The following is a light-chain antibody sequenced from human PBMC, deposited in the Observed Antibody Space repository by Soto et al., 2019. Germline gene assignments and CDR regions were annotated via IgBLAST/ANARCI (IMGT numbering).Light chain of an antibody. CDR2: SNN. V-gene: IGLV1-44*01. J-gene: IGLJ1*01. CDR3: AAWDDSLNGRV. Sequence: QSVLAQPPSASGTPGQRVTISCSGSSSNIGSNTVNWYQQLPGTAPKLLIYSNNQRPSGVPDRFSSSKSGTSASLAISGLQSEDEADYYCAAWDDSLNGRVFVTGTKVTVL. CDR1: SSNIGSNT.